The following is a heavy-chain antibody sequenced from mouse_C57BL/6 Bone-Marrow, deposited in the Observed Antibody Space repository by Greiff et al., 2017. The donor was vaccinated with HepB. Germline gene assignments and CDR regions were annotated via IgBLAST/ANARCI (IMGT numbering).Heavy chain of an antibody. Sequence: EVKLQESGPGLVKPSQSLSLTCSVTGYSITSGYYWNWIRQFPGSKLEWMGYISYDGSTNYNPSLKNRISITRDTSKNQFFLKLNSVTTEDTATYYCAREGMITHFDYWGQGTTLTVSS. D-gene: IGHD2-4*01. V-gene: IGHV3-6*01. CDR3: AREGMITHFDY. CDR1: GYSITSGYY. CDR2: ISYDGST. J-gene: IGHJ2*01.